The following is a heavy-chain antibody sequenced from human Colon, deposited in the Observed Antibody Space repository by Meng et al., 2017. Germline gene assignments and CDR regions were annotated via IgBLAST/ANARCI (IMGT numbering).Heavy chain of an antibody. CDR3: ARDPKRLDYGMIPYKYYGMDV. CDR2: ISDYNGNT. CDR1: GYIFSNYG. Sequence: ASVKVSCKASGYIFSNYGISWVRQAPGQGLEWMGWISDYNGNTKYAKKFQGRVTMTTDTSTNTAYLELRSLRSNDTAVYYCARDPKRLDYGMIPYKYYGMDVWGQGTTVTVSS. D-gene: IGHD4-17*01. V-gene: IGHV1-18*01. J-gene: IGHJ6*02.